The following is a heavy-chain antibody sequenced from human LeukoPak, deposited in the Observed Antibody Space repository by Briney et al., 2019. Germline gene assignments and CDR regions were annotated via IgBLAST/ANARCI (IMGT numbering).Heavy chain of an antibody. V-gene: IGHV3-48*02. Sequence: GGSLRLSCAASGFTFSSYEMNWVRQAPGKGLEWVSYISYGSGTVYYADSVKGRFTISRDNAKNSLYLQMNSLRDEDTAVYYCARDFSPGQRFYFDYWGQGTLVTVSS. CDR2: ISYGSGTV. D-gene: IGHD6-25*01. CDR1: GFTFSSYE. CDR3: ARDFSPGQRFYFDY. J-gene: IGHJ4*02.